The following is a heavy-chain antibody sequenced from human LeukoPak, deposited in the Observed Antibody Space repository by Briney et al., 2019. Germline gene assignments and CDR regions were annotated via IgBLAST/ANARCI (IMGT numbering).Heavy chain of an antibody. D-gene: IGHD1-20*01. CDR2: ISSSGGST. CDR3: AKGAWYNWNHYFDY. CDR1: GFTFSRYW. J-gene: IGHJ4*02. Sequence: GGSLRLSCAASGFTFSRYWMHWVRQAPGKGLEWVSAISSSGGSTYYADSVKGRLTISRDNSKNTLYLQMNSLRAEDTAVYYCAKGAWYNWNHYFDYWGQGTLVTVSS. V-gene: IGHV3-23*01.